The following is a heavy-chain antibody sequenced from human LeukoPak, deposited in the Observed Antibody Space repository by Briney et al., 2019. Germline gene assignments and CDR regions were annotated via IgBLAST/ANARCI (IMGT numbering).Heavy chain of an antibody. Sequence: SETLSLTCAVSGGSISSSNWWSWVRQPPGKGLEWIGEIYHSGSTNYNPSLKSRVTISVDKSKNQFSLKLSSVTAADTAVYYCVRDLGLQLWPRLGAFDIWGQGTMVTVSS. CDR1: GGSISSSNW. J-gene: IGHJ3*02. D-gene: IGHD5-18*01. V-gene: IGHV4-4*02. CDR2: IYHSGST. CDR3: VRDLGLQLWPRLGAFDI.